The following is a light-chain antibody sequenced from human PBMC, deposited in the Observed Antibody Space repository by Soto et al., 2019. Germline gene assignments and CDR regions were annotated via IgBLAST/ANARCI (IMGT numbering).Light chain of an antibody. CDR1: SSNIGRNF. CDR2: TDN. Sequence: QSVLTQPPSASGTPGQRVTISCSGSSSNIGRNFVYWYQQLPGTAPKLLIYTDNQRPSGVPDRFSGSKSGTSASLAISGLRSEDEADYYCAAWDDNLTTLVFGGGTKLTVL. J-gene: IGLJ2*01. V-gene: IGLV1-47*01. CDR3: AAWDDNLTTLV.